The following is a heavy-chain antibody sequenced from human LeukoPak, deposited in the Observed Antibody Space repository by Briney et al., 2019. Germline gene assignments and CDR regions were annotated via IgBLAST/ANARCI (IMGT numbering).Heavy chain of an antibody. Sequence: QTGGSLRLSCAASGFTFSSYGMHWVRQAPGKGLEWVAVISYDGSNKYYADSVKGRFTISRDNSKNTLYLQMNSLRAEDTAVYYCARERQLWLQGDAFDIWGQGTMVTVSS. J-gene: IGHJ3*02. CDR2: ISYDGSNK. V-gene: IGHV3-30*03. CDR3: ARERQLWLQGDAFDI. CDR1: GFTFSSYG. D-gene: IGHD5-18*01.